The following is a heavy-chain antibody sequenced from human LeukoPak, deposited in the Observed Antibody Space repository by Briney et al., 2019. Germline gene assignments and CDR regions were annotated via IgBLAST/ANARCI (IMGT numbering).Heavy chain of an antibody. CDR1: GYTFSSYD. CDR2: MNPNSGNT. Sequence: ASVKVSCKASGYTFSSYDIHWVRQATGRGLEWMGWMNPNSGNTGYAQKFQGRVTMTRNTSISTAYMELSSLRSEDTAVYYCARGVPDFDYWGQGTLVTVSS. V-gene: IGHV1-8*01. J-gene: IGHJ4*02. D-gene: IGHD2-2*01. CDR3: ARGVPDFDY.